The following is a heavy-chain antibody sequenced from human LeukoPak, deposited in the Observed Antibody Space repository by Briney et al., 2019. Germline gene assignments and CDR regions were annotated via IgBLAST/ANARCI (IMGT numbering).Heavy chain of an antibody. CDR2: IIGSDGST. CDR3: AKVETSSGANCYALDY. D-gene: IGHD2-2*01. J-gene: IGHJ4*02. V-gene: IGHV3-23*01. CDR1: GLTFSSYA. Sequence: GGSLRLSCAASGLTFSSYAMTWVRQAPDKGLEWVSAIIGSDGSTYYADSVKGRFTISRDDSQNTLYLQMNSLSAEDTAVYYCAKVETSSGANCYALDYWGQGTLVTVSS.